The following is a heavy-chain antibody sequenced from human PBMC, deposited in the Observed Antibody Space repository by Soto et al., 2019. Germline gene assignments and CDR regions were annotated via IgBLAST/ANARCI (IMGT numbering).Heavy chain of an antibody. CDR3: ARVPISGLTMGGWDAN. Sequence: SETLSLTCTVSGGSISSGDYYWSWIRQPPGKGLEWIGYIYYSGSTYYNPSLKSRVTISVDTSKNQFSLKLSSVTAADTAVYYCARVPISGLTMGGWDANWGQGTLVTVSS. V-gene: IGHV4-30-4*01. CDR1: GGSISSGDYY. CDR2: IYYSGST. J-gene: IGHJ4*02. D-gene: IGHD3-10*01.